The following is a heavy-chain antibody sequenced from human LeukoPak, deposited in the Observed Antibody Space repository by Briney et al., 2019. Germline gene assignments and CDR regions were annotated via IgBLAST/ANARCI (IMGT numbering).Heavy chain of an antibody. CDR1: GFTFDDYG. CDR2: INWNGGST. D-gene: IGHD5-18*01. Sequence: GGSLRLYCAASGFTFDDYGMSWVRQAPGKGLEWVSAINWNGGSTGYADSVKGRFTISRDNAKNSLYLQMNSLRAEDTALYYCARVSPGGYSYGYYYYYYMDVWGKGTTVTVSS. J-gene: IGHJ6*03. CDR3: ARVSPGGYSYGYYYYYYMDV. V-gene: IGHV3-20*04.